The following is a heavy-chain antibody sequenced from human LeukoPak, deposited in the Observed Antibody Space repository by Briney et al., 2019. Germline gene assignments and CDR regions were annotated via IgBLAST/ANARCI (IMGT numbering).Heavy chain of an antibody. CDR3: ARAYCSGGSCYPFDY. Sequence: GGSLRLSCAASGFTFSSYSMNWVRQAPGKGLEWVSSISSSSSYIYYADSVKGRFTIYRDNAKHSLYLQMNSLRAEDTAVYYCARAYCSGGSCYPFDYWGQGTLVTVSS. CDR1: GFTFSSYS. V-gene: IGHV3-21*01. CDR2: ISSSSSYI. J-gene: IGHJ4*02. D-gene: IGHD2-15*01.